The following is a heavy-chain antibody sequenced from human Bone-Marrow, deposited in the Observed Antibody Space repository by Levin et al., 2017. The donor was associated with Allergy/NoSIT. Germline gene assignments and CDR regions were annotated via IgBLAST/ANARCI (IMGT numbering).Heavy chain of an antibody. Sequence: KPSETLSLTCTVSGGSISSYYWSWIRQPPGKGLEWIGYIYYSGSTNYNPSLKSRVTISVDTSKNQFSLKLSSVTAADTAVYYCARRRGGSSQPNFDYWGQGTLVTVSS. CDR1: GGSISSYY. CDR3: ARRRGGSSQPNFDY. CDR2: IYYSGST. D-gene: IGHD1-26*01. V-gene: IGHV4-59*01. J-gene: IGHJ4*02.